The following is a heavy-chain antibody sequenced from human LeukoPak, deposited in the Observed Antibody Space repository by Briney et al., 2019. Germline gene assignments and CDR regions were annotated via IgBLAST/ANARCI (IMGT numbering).Heavy chain of an antibody. CDR2: ISSSSSYR. Sequence: GGSLRLSCAASGFTFSSYTMNWVRQDPGKGLEWVSSISSSSSYRYYADSVKGRFTSSRDNAKNSVCLQMNSLRAEDTAVYYCARQTGTTVAFDIWGQGTMVTVSS. D-gene: IGHD4-17*01. V-gene: IGHV3-21*01. CDR1: GFTFSSYT. CDR3: ARQTGTTVAFDI. J-gene: IGHJ3*02.